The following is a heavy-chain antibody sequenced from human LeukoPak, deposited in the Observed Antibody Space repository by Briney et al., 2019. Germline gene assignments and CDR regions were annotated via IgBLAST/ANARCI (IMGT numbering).Heavy chain of an antibody. CDR2: IWYDGSNK. Sequence: GGSLRLSCAASGFTFSSYGMHWVRQAPGKGLEWVAVIWYDGSNKHYADSVKGRFTISRDNTKNTLYLQMNSLRAEDTAAYYCAMWIQVWKFDYWGQGTLVTVSS. D-gene: IGHD5-18*01. CDR1: GFTFSSYG. J-gene: IGHJ4*02. CDR3: AMWIQVWKFDY. V-gene: IGHV3-33*01.